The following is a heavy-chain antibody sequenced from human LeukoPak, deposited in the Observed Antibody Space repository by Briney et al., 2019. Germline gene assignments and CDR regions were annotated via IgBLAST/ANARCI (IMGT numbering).Heavy chain of an antibody. CDR1: GFTFRSHA. CDR3: AKLSSSWYYFWYY. CDR2: ISGSGGST. J-gene: IGHJ4*02. V-gene: IGHV3-23*01. Sequence: PGASLTLSCAASGFTFRSHAMNWVRQAPGKGLEWVSAISGSGGSTYYADSVKGRFTISRDNSKNTLYLQMNSLRAEDTAVYYCAKLSSSWYYFWYYWGQGTLVTVSS. D-gene: IGHD6-13*01.